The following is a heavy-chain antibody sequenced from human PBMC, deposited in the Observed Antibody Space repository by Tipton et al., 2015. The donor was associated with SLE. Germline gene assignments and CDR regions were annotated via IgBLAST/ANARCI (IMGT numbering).Heavy chain of an antibody. V-gene: IGHV3-30-3*01. CDR2: ISYDASNK. CDR1: GFTFSTFA. D-gene: IGHD2-15*01. CDR3: ATHVGNALDY. Sequence: QLVQSGGGVVQPGRSLRLSCAASGFTFSTFAMHWVRQAPGKGLEWVAVISYDASNKNYADSVKGRFTISRDNHQNTLYLQMDSLRDEDTAVYYCATHVGNALDYWGQGTLVSVSS. J-gene: IGHJ4*02.